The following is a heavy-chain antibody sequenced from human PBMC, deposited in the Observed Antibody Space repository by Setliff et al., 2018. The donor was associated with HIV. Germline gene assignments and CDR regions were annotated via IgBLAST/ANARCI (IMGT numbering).Heavy chain of an antibody. CDR1: GGSFNGYY. V-gene: IGHV4-34*01. Sequence: KPSETLSLTCAVYGGSFNGYYWSWIRQPPGKGLEWIGEINHSGSTNYNPSLKSRVTISVDTSKNQFSLKLSSVTAADTAVYYCARHVIGVIMLYSWDGFDYWGQGALVTAPQ. CDR3: ARHVIGVIMLYSWDGFDY. CDR2: INHSGST. J-gene: IGHJ4*02. D-gene: IGHD3-16*02.